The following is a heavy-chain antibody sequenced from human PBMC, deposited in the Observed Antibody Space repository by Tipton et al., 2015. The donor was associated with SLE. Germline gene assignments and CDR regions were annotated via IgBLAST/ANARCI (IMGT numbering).Heavy chain of an antibody. CDR1: GFTFSSYG. CDR2: IWYDGSNK. CDR3: AGAPYCSSSSCSDYFDY. V-gene: IGHV3-33*01. J-gene: IGHJ4*02. D-gene: IGHD2-2*01. Sequence: QLVQSGGGVVQPGRSLRLSCAASGFTFSSYGMHWVRQAPGKGLEWVAVIWYDGSNKYYADSVKGRFTISRDNSKNTLYLQMNSLRAEDTAVYYCAGAPYCSSSSCSDYFDYWGQGPLVTVSS.